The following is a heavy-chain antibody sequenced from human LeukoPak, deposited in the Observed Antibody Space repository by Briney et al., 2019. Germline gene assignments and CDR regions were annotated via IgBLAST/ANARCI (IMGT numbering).Heavy chain of an antibody. CDR1: GGTFSSYA. D-gene: IGHD3-10*01. Sequence: GASVKVSCKASGGTFSSYAISWVRQAPGQGLEWMGGIIPIFGTANYAQKFQGRVTITADESTSTAYMELSSLRPEDTAVYYCARSQAGYYGSGSYPYYYYYGMDVWGKGTTVTVSS. CDR2: IIPIFGTA. CDR3: ARSQAGYYGSGSYPYYYYYGMDV. V-gene: IGHV1-69*13. J-gene: IGHJ6*04.